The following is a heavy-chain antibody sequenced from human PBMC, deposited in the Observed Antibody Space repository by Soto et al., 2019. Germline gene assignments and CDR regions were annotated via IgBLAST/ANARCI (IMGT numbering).Heavy chain of an antibody. CDR1: GGTFSSYA. CDR2: IIPIFGTA. J-gene: IGHJ4*02. CDR3: ARDSGYCTNGVCYGSY. V-gene: IGHV1-69*12. Sequence: QVQLVQSGAEVKKPGSSVKVSCKASGGTFSSYAISWVRQAPGQGLEWMGGIIPIFGTANYAQKFQGRVTITADESTSTAYRELSSLRSEDTAVYYCARDSGYCTNGVCYGSYWGQGTLVTVSS. D-gene: IGHD2-8*01.